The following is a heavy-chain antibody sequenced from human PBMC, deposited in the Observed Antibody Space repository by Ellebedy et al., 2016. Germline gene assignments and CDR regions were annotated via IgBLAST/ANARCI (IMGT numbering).Heavy chain of an antibody. CDR1: GFSLSDYS. CDR3: RQGHYFDQ. CDR2: ITSRSSYI. J-gene: IGHJ4*02. Sequence: GESLKISXEASGFSLSDYSMNWVRQAPGKGLEWVSSITSRSSYIFYADSVKGRFTISRDNSKNTLYLQMNNLRVDDTALYYCRQGHYFDQWGQGALVTVSS. V-gene: IGHV3-21*04.